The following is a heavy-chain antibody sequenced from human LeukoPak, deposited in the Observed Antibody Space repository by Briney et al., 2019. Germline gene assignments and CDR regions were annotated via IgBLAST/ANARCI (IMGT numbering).Heavy chain of an antibody. D-gene: IGHD3-3*01. Sequence: GGSLRLSCAASGFTFSSYAMSWVRQAPGKGLEWVSAISGSGGSTYYADSVKGRFTISRDNSKNTLYLQMNSLRAEDTAVYYCAKVLSRLRFLEWLLTWGQGTLVTVSS. V-gene: IGHV3-23*01. CDR3: AKVLSRLRFLEWLLT. J-gene: IGHJ5*02. CDR2: ISGSGGST. CDR1: GFTFSSYA.